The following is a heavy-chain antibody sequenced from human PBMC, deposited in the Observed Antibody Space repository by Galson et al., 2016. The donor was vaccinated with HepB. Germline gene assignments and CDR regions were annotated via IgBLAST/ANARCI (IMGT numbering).Heavy chain of an antibody. CDR1: GGSISSDGYY. Sequence: TLSLTCTVSGGSISSDGYYWSWIRQHPGKGLEWIGYIYYSGSTYYNRSLKSRVTISVDTSKNQFSLKLSSVTAADTAVYYCAYTYYHDSSGYSPFDNWGQGTLVTVSS. J-gene: IGHJ4*02. D-gene: IGHD3-22*01. V-gene: IGHV4-31*03. CDR3: AYTYYHDSSGYSPFDN. CDR2: IYYSGST.